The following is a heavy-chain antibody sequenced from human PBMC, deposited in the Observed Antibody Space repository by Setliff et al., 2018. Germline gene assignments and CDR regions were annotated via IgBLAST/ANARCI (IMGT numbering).Heavy chain of an antibody. CDR2: IKQDGSEK. CDR1: GFTFSSYW. Sequence: GGSLRLSCAASGFTFSSYWMSWVRQAPGKGLEWVANIKQDGSEKYYVDSVKGRFTISRDNAKNSLYLQMNSLRAEDTAVYYCARAPSSSSASWFDPWGQGTLVTVSS. CDR3: ARAPSSSSASWFDP. V-gene: IGHV3-7*01. J-gene: IGHJ5*02. D-gene: IGHD6-6*01.